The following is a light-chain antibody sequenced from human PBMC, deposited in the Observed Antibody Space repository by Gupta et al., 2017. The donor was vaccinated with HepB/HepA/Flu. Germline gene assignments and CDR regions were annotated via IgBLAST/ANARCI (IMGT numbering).Light chain of an antibody. J-gene: IGKJ2*04. CDR2: KAS. Sequence: DIQMTQSPSTLSASVGDRVTITCRASQSISSWLAWYQQKPGKAPNLLIYKASSLESGVPSRFSGSGSGTEFTLTISSLQPDDFATYYCQQYDSHRCSFGQGTKLEIK. V-gene: IGKV1-5*03. CDR1: QSISSW. CDR3: QQYDSHRCS.